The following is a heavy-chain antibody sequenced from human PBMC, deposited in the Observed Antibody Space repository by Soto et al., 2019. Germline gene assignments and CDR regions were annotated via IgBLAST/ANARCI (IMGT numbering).Heavy chain of an antibody. V-gene: IGHV3-33*06. J-gene: IGHJ6*02. CDR3: AKDPRYGDPSMDV. Sequence: GESLKISCAASGFTFSSYGMHWVRQAPGKGLEWVAVIWYDGSNKYYADSVKGRFTISRDNSKNTLYLQMNSLRAEDTAVYYCAKDPRYGDPSMDVWGQGTTVTVSS. D-gene: IGHD4-17*01. CDR1: GFTFSSYG. CDR2: IWYDGSNK.